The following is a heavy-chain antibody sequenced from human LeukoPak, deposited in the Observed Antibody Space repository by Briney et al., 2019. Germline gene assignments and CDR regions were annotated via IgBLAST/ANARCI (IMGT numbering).Heavy chain of an antibody. CDR2: ISAYNGNT. D-gene: IGHD5-12*01. CDR3: ARVSTNSRVAGYDPQWYFDL. CDR1: GYTFINYG. V-gene: IGHV1-18*04. J-gene: IGHJ2*01. Sequence: EASMKVSCKASGYTFINYGFSWVRQAPGQGLEWMGWISAYNGNTNYLQKFQGRVTMTTDTSTNTVYMELRSLRSDDTAEYYCARVSTNSRVAGYDPQWYFDLWGRGTPVTVSP.